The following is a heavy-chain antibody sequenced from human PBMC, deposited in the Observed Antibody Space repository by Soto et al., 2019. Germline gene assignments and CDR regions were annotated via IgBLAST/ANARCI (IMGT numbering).Heavy chain of an antibody. Sequence: PGGSLRLSCAGSGFTFSSFGMSWVRQAPGKGLEWVSIITSSGGGTYYADSVKGRFTISRDNSKNTLYLQMSSLRAEDTAVYYCVKGYCSSTSCYKSLGMDVWGQGTTVTVSS. CDR2: ITSSGGGT. V-gene: IGHV3-64D*08. J-gene: IGHJ6*02. CDR1: GFTFSSFG. D-gene: IGHD2-2*02. CDR3: VKGYCSSTSCYKSLGMDV.